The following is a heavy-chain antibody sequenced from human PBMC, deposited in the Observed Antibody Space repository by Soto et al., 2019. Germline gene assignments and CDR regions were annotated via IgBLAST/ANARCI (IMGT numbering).Heavy chain of an antibody. V-gene: IGHV1-69*13. D-gene: IGHD2-2*01. J-gene: IGHJ6*02. CDR3: ARRYCSSTSCGMDV. CDR2: IIPIFGTA. Sequence: WASVKVSCKASGGTFSSYAISWVRQAPGQGLEWMGGIIPIFGTANYAQKFQGRVTITADESTSTAYMELSSLRSEDTAVYYCARRYCSSTSCGMDVWGQGTTVTVYS. CDR1: GGTFSSYA.